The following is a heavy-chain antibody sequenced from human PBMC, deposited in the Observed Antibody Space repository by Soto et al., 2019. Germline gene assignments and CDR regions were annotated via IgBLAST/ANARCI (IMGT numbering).Heavy chain of an antibody. Sequence: SETLSLTCTVSGGSISNYFCNWIRRPAGKGLEWIGRIDNSGSTNYNPSLKSRITMSADTSRDQFSLKLNSVTAADTAVYYCARGGQDFWSGPFDYWGQGALVTVSS. V-gene: IGHV4-4*07. J-gene: IGHJ4*02. CDR3: ARGGQDFWSGPFDY. CDR2: IDNSGST. D-gene: IGHD3-3*01. CDR1: GGSISNYF.